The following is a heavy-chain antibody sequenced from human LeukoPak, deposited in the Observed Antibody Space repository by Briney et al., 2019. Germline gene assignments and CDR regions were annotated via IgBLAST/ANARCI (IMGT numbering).Heavy chain of an antibody. Sequence: SETLSLTCTVSGGSISSGGYYWSWIRQHPGKGLEWIGYIYYSGSTYYNPSLKSRVTISVDTSKNQISLKLSSVTAADTAVYYCARGGIVVVPASPFGWFDPWGQGTLVTVSS. D-gene: IGHD2-2*01. CDR1: GGSISSGGYY. J-gene: IGHJ5*02. CDR3: ARGGIVVVPASPFGWFDP. CDR2: IYYSGST. V-gene: IGHV4-31*03.